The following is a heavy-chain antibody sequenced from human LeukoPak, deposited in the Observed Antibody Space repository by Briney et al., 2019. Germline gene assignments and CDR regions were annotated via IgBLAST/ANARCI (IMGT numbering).Heavy chain of an antibody. CDR2: MHYGGSA. V-gene: IGHV4-30-4*01. CDR1: GGSISSGDYI. D-gene: IGHD2-15*01. J-gene: IGHJ4*02. Sequence: SETLSLTCTVSGGSISSGDYIWTWIRQPPGKGLEWIGRMHYGGSASYNPSLQSRVTISADTSKNQFSLSLYSVTAADTAVYYCTRGLPSDKIDDWGQGTLVTVSS. CDR3: TRGLPSDKIDD.